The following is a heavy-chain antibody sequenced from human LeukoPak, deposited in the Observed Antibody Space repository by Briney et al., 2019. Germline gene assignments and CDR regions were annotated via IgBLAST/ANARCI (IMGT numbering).Heavy chain of an antibody. J-gene: IGHJ4*02. V-gene: IGHV3-74*01. CDR3: VRLRVTTDMVIVDY. D-gene: IGHD5-18*01. Sequence: GGSLRLSCAASGFTLTDYWMQWARQPAGKGLGWVSRINIDGSTINYADSVRGRFTISRDNTSSMVYLHMNSLTVEDTAVYYCVRLRVTTDMVIVDYWGQGTLVTVSS. CDR1: GFTLTDYW. CDR2: INIDGSTI.